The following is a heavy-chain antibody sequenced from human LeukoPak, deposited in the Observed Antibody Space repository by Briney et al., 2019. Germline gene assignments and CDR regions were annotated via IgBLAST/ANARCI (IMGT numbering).Heavy chain of an antibody. CDR3: ARGNRFYYYYYGMDV. V-gene: IGHV3-21*01. Sequence: GGSLRLSCAASGFTFSSYSMNWVRQAPGKGLEWVSSISSSSSYIYYADSVKGRFTISRDNAKNSLYLQMNSLRAEDTAVYYCARGNRFYYYYYGMDVWGQGTTVTVSS. J-gene: IGHJ6*02. CDR2: ISSSSSYI. CDR1: GFTFSSYS.